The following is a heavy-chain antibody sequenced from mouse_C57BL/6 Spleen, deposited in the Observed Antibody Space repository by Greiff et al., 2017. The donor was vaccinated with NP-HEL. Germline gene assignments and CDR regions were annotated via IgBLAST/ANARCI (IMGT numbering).Heavy chain of an antibody. J-gene: IGHJ3*01. D-gene: IGHD2-4*01. V-gene: IGHV1-42*01. CDR1: GYSFTGYY. Sequence: VQLQQSGPELVKPGASVKISCKASGYSFTGYYMNWVKQSPEKSLEWIGEINPSTGGTTYNQKFKAKATLTVDKSSSTAYMQLKSLTSEDSAVYYCARRRDYYDYQFAYWGQGTLVTVSA. CDR2: INPSTGGT. CDR3: ARRRDYYDYQFAY.